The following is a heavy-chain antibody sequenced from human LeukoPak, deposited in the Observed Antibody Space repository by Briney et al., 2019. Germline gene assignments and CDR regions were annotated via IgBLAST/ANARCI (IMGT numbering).Heavy chain of an antibody. CDR1: GGSVSSGSYY. CDR2: IYYSGST. CDR3: ARAGYSYGTDY. Sequence: SETLSLTCTVSGGSVSSGSYYWSWIRQPPGKGLEWIVYIYYSGSTNYNPSLKSRVTISVDTSKNQFSLKLSSVTAADTAVYYCARAGYSYGTDYWGQGTLVTVSS. V-gene: IGHV4-61*01. D-gene: IGHD5-18*01. J-gene: IGHJ4*02.